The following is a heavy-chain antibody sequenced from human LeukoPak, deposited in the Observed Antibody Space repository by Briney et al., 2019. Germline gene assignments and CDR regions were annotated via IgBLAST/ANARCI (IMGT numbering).Heavy chain of an antibody. D-gene: IGHD3-10*01. V-gene: IGHV3-23*01. CDR1: GFTFSSYA. Sequence: GGSLRLSCAASGFTFSSYAMSWVRQAPGKGLEWVSAISGSGGSTYYADSVKGRFTISRDNSKNTLYLQMNSLRAEGTAVYYCAKRTYYGSGSTYYFDYWGQGTLVTVSS. J-gene: IGHJ4*02. CDR2: ISGSGGST. CDR3: AKRTYYGSGSTYYFDY.